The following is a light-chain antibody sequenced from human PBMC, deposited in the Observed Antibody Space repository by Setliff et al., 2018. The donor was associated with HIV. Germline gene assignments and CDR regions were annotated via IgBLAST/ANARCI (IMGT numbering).Light chain of an antibody. Sequence: QSVLTQPAPVSGSPGQSITISCTGTSSDVGGYNYVSWYQPHPGKAPKLMIYDVTNRPSGVSNRFSGSKSGNTASLTISGLQAEDEADYYCSSYTSSGTLVFGTGTKVTVL. CDR3: SSYTSSGTLV. CDR1: SSDVGGYNY. V-gene: IGLV2-14*03. CDR2: DVT. J-gene: IGLJ1*01.